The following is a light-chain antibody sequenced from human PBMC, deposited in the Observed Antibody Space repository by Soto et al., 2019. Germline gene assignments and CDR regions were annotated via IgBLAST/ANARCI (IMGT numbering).Light chain of an antibody. J-gene: IGKJ5*01. Sequence: EIVLTQSPATLSLSPGVGATLSCRTSQSVNTFLAWYQQKPGQAPRLLIYDTSNRATGIPPRFSGSGSGTDFTLTISNLEPEDFAVYHCQQRSTWPITFGQGTRLEIK. V-gene: IGKV3-11*01. CDR1: QSVNTF. CDR3: QQRSTWPIT. CDR2: DTS.